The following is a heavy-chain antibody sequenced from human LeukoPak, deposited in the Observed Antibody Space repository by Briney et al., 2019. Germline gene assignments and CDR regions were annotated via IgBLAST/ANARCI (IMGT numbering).Heavy chain of an antibody. Sequence: SETLSLTSTVYSASISSHYWSWNRQPPGKGLEWIGYIYYSGSTNYNPSLKSRVTISVDTSKNQFSLKLSSVTAADTAVYYCARDWVGNYVLHPWGQGTLVTVSS. CDR1: SASISSHY. V-gene: IGHV4-59*11. CDR2: IYYSGST. CDR3: ARDWVGNYVLHP. J-gene: IGHJ5*02. D-gene: IGHD1-7*01.